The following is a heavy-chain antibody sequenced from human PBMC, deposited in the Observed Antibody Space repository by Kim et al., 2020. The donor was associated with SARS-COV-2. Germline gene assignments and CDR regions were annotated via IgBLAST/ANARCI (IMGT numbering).Heavy chain of an antibody. Sequence: YWMSWARQAPGKGLEWVANIKQDENEKSYVASVKGRLTISRDNARKSLYLQMNSLRDEDTAVYYCVWGPQSSGYDMGGILDHWGQGTLVTVSS. CDR1: YW. D-gene: IGHD5-12*01. J-gene: IGHJ4*02. CDR3: VWGPQSSGYDMGGILDH. CDR2: IKQDENEK. V-gene: IGHV3-7*04.